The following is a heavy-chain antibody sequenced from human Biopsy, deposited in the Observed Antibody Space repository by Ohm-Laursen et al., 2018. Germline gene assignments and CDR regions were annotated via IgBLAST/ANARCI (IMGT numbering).Heavy chain of an antibody. CDR1: GDSISSYY. J-gene: IGHJ2*01. V-gene: IGHV4-59*01. CDR2: VYYTGST. CDR3: ARDRGFYSDRTVPGYFDL. Sequence: SGTLSLTCTVSGDSISSYYWSWIRQPPGKGLEWIGYVYYTGSTDYNPSLQSRVTISVGTSKNHFSLRLRSVTPADTAIYYCARDRGFYSDRTVPGYFDLWGRGTLVTVSS. D-gene: IGHD3-22*01.